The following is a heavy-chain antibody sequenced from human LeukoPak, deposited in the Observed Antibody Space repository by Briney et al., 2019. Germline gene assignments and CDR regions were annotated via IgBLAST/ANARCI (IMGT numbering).Heavy chain of an antibody. D-gene: IGHD5-24*01. CDR2: INPNSGGT. V-gene: IGHV1-2*02. CDR1: GYTFTGYY. J-gene: IGHJ6*03. Sequence: VASVKVSCKASGYTFTGYYMHWVRQAPGQGLEWMGWINPNSGGTNYAQKFQGRVTMTRDTSISTAYMELSRLRSDDTAVYYCARDLVRDGYNSPYYYYYYMDVWGKGTTVTISS. CDR3: ARDLVRDGYNSPYYYYYYMDV.